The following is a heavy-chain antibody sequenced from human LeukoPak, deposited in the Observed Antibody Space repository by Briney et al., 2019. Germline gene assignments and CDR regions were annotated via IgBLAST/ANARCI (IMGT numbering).Heavy chain of an antibody. D-gene: IGHD3-10*01. CDR3: ARDDWDGSGSLNY. Sequence: GGSLRLSCAASGFTFSSYAMHWVRQAPGKGLEWVAVISYDGSNKYYADSVKGRFTISRDNAKNSLYLQMNSLRAEDTAVYYCARDDWDGSGSLNYWGQGTLVTVSS. J-gene: IGHJ4*02. CDR2: ISYDGSNK. V-gene: IGHV3-30-3*01. CDR1: GFTFSSYA.